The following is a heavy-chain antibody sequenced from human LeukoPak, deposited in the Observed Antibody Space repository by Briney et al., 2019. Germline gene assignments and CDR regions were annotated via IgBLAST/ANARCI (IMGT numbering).Heavy chain of an antibody. J-gene: IGHJ4*02. CDR2: ITPILGIA. CDR1: GGTFSSYA. CDR3: ARNKRGGYNLPYDY. V-gene: IGHV1-69*04. Sequence: SVKVSCKASGGTFSSYAISWVRQAPGQGLEWMGRITPILGIANYAQKFQGRVTITADKSTSTAYMELSSLRSEDTAVYYCARNKRGGYNLPYDYWGQGTLVTVSS. D-gene: IGHD5-24*01.